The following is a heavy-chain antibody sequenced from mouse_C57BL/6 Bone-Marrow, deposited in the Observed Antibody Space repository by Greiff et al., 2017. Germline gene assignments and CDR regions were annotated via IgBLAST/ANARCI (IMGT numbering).Heavy chain of an antibody. CDR2: INPSNGGT. Sequence: QVKLQQPGTELVKPGASVKLSCKASGYTFTSYWMHWVKQRPGQGLEWIGNINPSNGGTNYNEKFKSKATLTVDKSSSTAYMQLSSLTSEDSAVYYCARLMVTTVVRGYFDVWGTGTTVTVSS. V-gene: IGHV1-53*01. CDR3: ARLMVTTVVRGYFDV. J-gene: IGHJ1*03. CDR1: GYTFTSYW. D-gene: IGHD1-1*01.